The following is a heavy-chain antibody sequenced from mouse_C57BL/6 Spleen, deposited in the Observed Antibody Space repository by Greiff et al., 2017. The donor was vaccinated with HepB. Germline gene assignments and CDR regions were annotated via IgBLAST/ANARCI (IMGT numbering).Heavy chain of an antibody. J-gene: IGHJ4*01. Sequence: VQLQQSGPELVKPGASVKISCKASGYAFSSSWMNWVKQRPGKGLEWIGRIYPGDGDTNYNGKFKGKATLTADKSSSTAYMQLSSLTSEDSAVYFCAREFTTVVATDAMDYWGQGTSVTVSS. V-gene: IGHV1-82*01. CDR2: IYPGDGDT. CDR3: AREFTTVVATDAMDY. CDR1: GYAFSSSW. D-gene: IGHD1-1*01.